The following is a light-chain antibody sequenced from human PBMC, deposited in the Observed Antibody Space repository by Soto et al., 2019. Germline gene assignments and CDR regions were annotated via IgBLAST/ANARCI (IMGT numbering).Light chain of an antibody. J-gene: IGKJ3*01. CDR1: QSVRNNY. V-gene: IGKV3-20*01. Sequence: EIVLTQSPGTLSLSPGERPTLSCRASQSVRNNYLVWYHQKPGQAPRLLIFGASTRATGIPDRFSGSGSGTDFTLTISRLEPEDFAVYYCQHYGNEGTFGPGTQVDLK. CDR3: QHYGNEGT. CDR2: GAS.